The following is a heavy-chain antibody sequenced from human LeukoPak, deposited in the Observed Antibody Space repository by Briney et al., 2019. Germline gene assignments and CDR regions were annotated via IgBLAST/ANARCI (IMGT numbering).Heavy chain of an antibody. V-gene: IGHV3-48*01. CDR2: ISSSYRTI. CDR1: GFTFSSYS. Sequence: GGSLRLSCAASGFTFSSYSMNWVRQAPGKGLEWVSYISSSYRTIYYADSVKGRFTISRDNAKNSLYLQMNSLRAEDTAVYYCARDVFVDAFDIWGQGTMVTVSS. CDR3: ARDVFVDAFDI. J-gene: IGHJ3*02.